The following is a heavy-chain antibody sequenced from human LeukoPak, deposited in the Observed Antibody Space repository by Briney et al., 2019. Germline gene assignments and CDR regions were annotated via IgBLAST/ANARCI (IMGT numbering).Heavy chain of an antibody. D-gene: IGHD2-21*01. CDR3: ARDSAIVAGGAFDI. Sequence: GGSLRLSCAASGFTVNSNYMSWVRQAPGKGLEWVSVIYSGGSTYYADSVKGRFTISRDNSKNTLYLQMNSLRAEDTAVYYCARDSAIVAGGAFDIWGQGTMVTVSS. CDR1: GFTVNSNY. J-gene: IGHJ3*02. V-gene: IGHV3-53*01. CDR2: IYSGGST.